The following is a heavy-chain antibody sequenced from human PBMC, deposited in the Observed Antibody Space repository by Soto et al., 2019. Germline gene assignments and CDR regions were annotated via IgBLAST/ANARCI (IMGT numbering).Heavy chain of an antibody. J-gene: IGHJ5*02. V-gene: IGHV3-15*01. Sequence: GGSLRLSCAASGFTFSNAWMSWVRQAPGKGLEWVGRIKSKTDGGTTDYAAPVKGRFTISRDDSKNTLYLQMNSLKTEDTAVYYCTTLTRDIVVVPAPSWGQGTLVTVSS. CDR2: IKSKTDGGTT. CDR3: TTLTRDIVVVPAPS. D-gene: IGHD2-2*01. CDR1: GFTFSNAW.